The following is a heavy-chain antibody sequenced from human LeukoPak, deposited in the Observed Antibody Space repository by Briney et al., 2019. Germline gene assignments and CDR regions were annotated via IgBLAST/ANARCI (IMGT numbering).Heavy chain of an antibody. J-gene: IGHJ4*02. V-gene: IGHV1-69*05. CDR2: IIPIFGTA. CDR1: GGTFSSYA. D-gene: IGHD3-3*01. CDR3: ARASPPGGVPNYFDY. Sequence: GASVKVSCKASGGTFSSYAISWVRQAPGQGLEWMGGIIPIFGTANYAQKFQGRVTITTDESTSTAYMELSSLRSEDTAVYYCARASPPGGVPNYFDYWGQGTLVTVSS.